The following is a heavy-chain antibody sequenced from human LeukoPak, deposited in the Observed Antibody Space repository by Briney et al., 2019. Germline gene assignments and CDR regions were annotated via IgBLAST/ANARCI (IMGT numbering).Heavy chain of an antibody. D-gene: IGHD3-22*01. CDR3: AKGLRCYDSSGYYDDY. CDR1: GFTFSSYG. Sequence: GGSLRLSXAASGFTFSSYGMHWVRQAPGKGLEWVAFIRYDGSKKYYADSVKGRFTISRDNSKNTLYLQMNSLRAEDAAVYYCAKGLRCYDSSGYYDDYWGQGTLVTVSS. CDR2: IRYDGSKK. J-gene: IGHJ4*02. V-gene: IGHV3-30*02.